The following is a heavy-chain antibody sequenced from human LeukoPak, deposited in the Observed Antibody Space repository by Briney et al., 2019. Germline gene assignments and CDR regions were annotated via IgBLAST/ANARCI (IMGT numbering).Heavy chain of an antibody. J-gene: IGHJ4*02. CDR3: ARAVADFWSGYYTVPQDYFDY. Sequence: SETLSLTCTVSGGSISSYYWSWIRQPAGKGLEWIGRIYTSGSTNYNPSLKSRVTMSVDTSKNQFSLKLSSVTAADTAVYYCARAVADFWSGYYTVPQDYFDYWGQGTLVTVSS. CDR2: IYTSGST. CDR1: GGSISSYY. V-gene: IGHV4-4*07. D-gene: IGHD3-3*01.